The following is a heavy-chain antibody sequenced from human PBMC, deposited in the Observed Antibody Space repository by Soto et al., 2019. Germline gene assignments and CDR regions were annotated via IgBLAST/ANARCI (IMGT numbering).Heavy chain of an antibody. D-gene: IGHD6-13*01. CDR1: GGSFSNYY. CDR2: INQSGIT. Sequence: SETLSLTCAVYGGSFSNYYWSWIRQPPGKGLEWIGEINQSGITNYNPSPKSRVTISEDASKNQFSLKLSSVTAADTAVYYCARGNGIASRPADYWGQGTLVPSPQ. J-gene: IGHJ4*02. CDR3: ARGNGIASRPADY. V-gene: IGHV4-34*01.